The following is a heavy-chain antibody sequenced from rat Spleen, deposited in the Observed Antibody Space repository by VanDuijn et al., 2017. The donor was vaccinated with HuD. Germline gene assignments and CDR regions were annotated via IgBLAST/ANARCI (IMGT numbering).Heavy chain of an antibody. V-gene: IGHV2S12*01. D-gene: IGHD1-5*01. CDR3: NRETPVGTNHYFDY. CDR2: ISSGGNT. Sequence: QVQLKESGPGLVQPSQTLSLTCTVSGFSLTSNGVSWVRQTPGKGLEWIAAISSGGNTYYNSGLKSRLSISRDTSKSQVFLKMNSLQTEDTAIYFCNRETPVGTNHYFDYWGQGIMVTVSS. J-gene: IGHJ2*01. CDR1: GFSLTSNG.